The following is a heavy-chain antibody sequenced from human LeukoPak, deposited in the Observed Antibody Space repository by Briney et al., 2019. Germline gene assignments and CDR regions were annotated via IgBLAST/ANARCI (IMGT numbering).Heavy chain of an antibody. CDR3: AKDSEGLPYYFDY. CDR1: GFTFSTYA. V-gene: IGHV3-23*01. D-gene: IGHD4-11*01. J-gene: IGHJ4*02. CDR2: ISGSGGST. Sequence: GGSLRLSCAASGFTFSTYAMGWVRQAPGKGLEWVSAISGSGGSTYYADSVKGRFTISRDNSKNTLYLQMNSLRAEDTAVYYCAKDSEGLPYYFDYWGQGTLVTVSS.